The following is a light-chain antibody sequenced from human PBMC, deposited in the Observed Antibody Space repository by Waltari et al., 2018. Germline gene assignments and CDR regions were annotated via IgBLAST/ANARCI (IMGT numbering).Light chain of an antibody. V-gene: IGKV3-20*01. CDR3: QHYVRLPAT. Sequence: IVLTQSPGTLSLSPGERAPLSCRASQSINTFLAWYQQRPGQAPRLLIYATSSRATGIPDRFSGSGSGTDFSLTISRLEPEDFAVYFCQHYVRLPATFGQGTKVEIK. J-gene: IGKJ1*01. CDR2: ATS. CDR1: QSINTF.